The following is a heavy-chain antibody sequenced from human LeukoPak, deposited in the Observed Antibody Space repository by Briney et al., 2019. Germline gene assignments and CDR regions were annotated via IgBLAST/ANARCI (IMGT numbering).Heavy chain of an antibody. V-gene: IGHV3-21*01. CDR3: AREGQQLALDY. Sequence: GGSLRLSCAAAGFTFSNYSMNWVRQAPGKGLEWVSSISSSSSYIYYADSVKGRFTISRDNAKNSLYLQMNSLRAEDTAVYYCAREGQQLALDYWGQGTLVTVSS. J-gene: IGHJ4*02. D-gene: IGHD6-13*01. CDR2: ISSSSSYI. CDR1: GFTFSNYS.